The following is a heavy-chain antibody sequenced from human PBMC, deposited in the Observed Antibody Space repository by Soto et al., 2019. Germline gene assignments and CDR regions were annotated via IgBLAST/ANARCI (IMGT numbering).Heavy chain of an antibody. CDR1: GGTFSSYT. CDR3: ARDGTLYDSRAYYYLY. V-gene: IGHV1-69*01. CDR2: ITPMFGTP. D-gene: IGHD3-22*01. J-gene: IGHJ4*02. Sequence: QVQLVQSGAEVKKPGSSVKVSCKASGGTFSSYTITWVRQAPGQGLEWMGGITPMFGTPNYAQKFRGRVTITADESTSTAYMELSSLSSEDTAMYFCARDGTLYDSRAYYYLYWGQGTLVTVSS.